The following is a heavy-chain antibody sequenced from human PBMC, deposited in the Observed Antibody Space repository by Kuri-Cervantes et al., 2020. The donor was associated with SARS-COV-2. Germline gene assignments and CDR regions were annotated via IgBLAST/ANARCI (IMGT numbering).Heavy chain of an antibody. Sequence: ASVQVSCKASGYTFTSYAMHWVRQAPGQGLEWMGWISAYNGNTNYAQKLQGRVTMTTDTSTSTAYMELRSLRSDDTAVYYCARASPHRTSGYNTLDYWGQGTLVTVSS. V-gene: IGHV1-18*01. CDR1: GYTFTSYA. D-gene: IGHD3-3*01. J-gene: IGHJ4*02. CDR2: ISAYNGNT. CDR3: ARASPHRTSGYNTLDY.